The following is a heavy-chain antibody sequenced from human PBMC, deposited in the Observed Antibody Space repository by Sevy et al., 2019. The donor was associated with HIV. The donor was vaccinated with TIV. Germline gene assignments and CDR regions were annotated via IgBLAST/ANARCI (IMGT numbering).Heavy chain of an antibody. Sequence: GGSLRLSCAASGFRFNNFGMYWVRQAPGKGLEGVAFIRYDGINKYYVDSVKGRSTVSRGNSKDTLYLERKSLRLEDTAIYYCAKGGSGGIDHYGMDVWGQGTTVTVSS. J-gene: IGHJ6*02. CDR1: GFRFNNFG. CDR3: AKGGSGGIDHYGMDV. CDR2: IRYDGINK. D-gene: IGHD6-25*01. V-gene: IGHV3-30*02.